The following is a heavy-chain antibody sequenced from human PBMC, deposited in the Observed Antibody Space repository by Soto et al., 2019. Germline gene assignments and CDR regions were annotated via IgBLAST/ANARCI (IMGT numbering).Heavy chain of an antibody. CDR2: INSDGSST. J-gene: IGHJ4*02. CDR3: ASVGGALDY. Sequence: EVQLVESGGGLVQPGGSLRRSFAASGFTFSSNWMHWVRQAPGKGLGWVSRINSDGSSTYYADSVKGRLPISRDNAKKTLYLQMNSLRAEDTAVYYCASVGGALDYWGQGPLVTVSS. V-gene: IGHV3-74*01. CDR1: GFTFSSNW.